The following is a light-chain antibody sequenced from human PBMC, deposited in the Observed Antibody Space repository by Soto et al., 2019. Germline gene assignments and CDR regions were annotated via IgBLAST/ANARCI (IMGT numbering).Light chain of an antibody. Sequence: DIQMTQSPFSLSASVGDIVTITCRASHSVSNFLGWFQQKPGKPPKSLIYTASSLQSGVPTRFRGSGSGTQFTLTINDLQPEDFATYYCQQYRSYPRTFGQGTKVEIK. CDR2: TAS. V-gene: IGKV1-16*01. CDR1: HSVSNF. CDR3: QQYRSYPRT. J-gene: IGKJ1*01.